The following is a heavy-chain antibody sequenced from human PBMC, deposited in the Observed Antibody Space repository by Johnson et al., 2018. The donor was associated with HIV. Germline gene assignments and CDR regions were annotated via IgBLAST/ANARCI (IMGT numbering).Heavy chain of an antibody. CDR1: GFTFDDYG. V-gene: IGHV3-30*03. D-gene: IGHD4-17*01. J-gene: IGHJ3*02. CDR3: AREFLYGDYQDAFDI. CDR2: ISYDGNKT. Sequence: QMLLVESGGSVVRPGGSLRLSCAGSGFTFDDYGLSWVRQAPGKGLEWVAVISYDGNKTYYADSVRGLTISRDNSKNTLYLQMNSLRAEDTAVYYCAREFLYGDYQDAFDIWGQGTMVTVSS.